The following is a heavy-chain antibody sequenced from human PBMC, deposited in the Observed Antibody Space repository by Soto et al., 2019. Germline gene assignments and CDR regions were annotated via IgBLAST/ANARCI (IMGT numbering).Heavy chain of an antibody. CDR3: ARVAAVAGNIYYYGMDV. J-gene: IGHJ6*02. CDR2: ISAYNGNT. V-gene: IGHV1-18*01. D-gene: IGHD6-19*01. CDR1: GYTFTSYG. Sequence: QVQLVQSGAEVKKPGASVRVSCKASGYTFTSYGISWVRQAPGQGLEWMGWISAYNGNTNYAQKLQGRVTMTTDTSTSTAYMELRSLRSDDTAVYYCARVAAVAGNIYYYGMDVWGQGTTVTVSS.